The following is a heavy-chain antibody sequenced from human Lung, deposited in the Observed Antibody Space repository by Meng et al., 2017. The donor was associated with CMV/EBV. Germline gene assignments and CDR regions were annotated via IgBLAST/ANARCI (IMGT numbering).Heavy chain of an antibody. V-gene: IGHV1-69*01. D-gene: IGHD1-26*01. Sequence: KGSGGSCSSYHFGWVRPAPGQGPEWMGEIIPMFGTEAYAQKFQGRVTITAAESTPTAYMDLRSLRSAAAALCSCASGNAVGAMGCDYWGQGTLVTVSS. CDR1: GGSCSSYH. CDR2: IIPMFGTE. CDR3: ASGNAVGAMGCDY. J-gene: IGHJ4*02.